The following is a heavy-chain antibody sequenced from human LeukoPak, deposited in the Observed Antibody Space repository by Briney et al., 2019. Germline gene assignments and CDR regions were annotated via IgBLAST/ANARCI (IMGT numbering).Heavy chain of an antibody. D-gene: IGHD3-10*01. J-gene: IGHJ6*02. V-gene: IGHV4-34*01. Sequence: SETLSLTCTVSGYSISNGYYWSWIRQPPGKGLEWIGEINHSGSTNYNPSLKSRVTISVDTSKNQFSLKLSSVTAADTAVYYCARSSIMVRGRYVWGQGTTVTVSS. CDR2: INHSGST. CDR3: ARSSIMVRGRYV. CDR1: GYSISNGYY.